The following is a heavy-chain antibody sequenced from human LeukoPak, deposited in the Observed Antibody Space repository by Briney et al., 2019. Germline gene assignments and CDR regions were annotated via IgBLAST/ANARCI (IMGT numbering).Heavy chain of an antibody. D-gene: IGHD5-12*01. CDR1: GGTFSSYA. CDR3: AMRYSGYDNPHQTDFDY. J-gene: IGHJ4*02. Sequence: SVKVSCKASGGTFSSYAISWVRQAPGQGLEWMGGIIPIFGTANYAQKFQGRVTITSDESTSTAYMELSSLRSEDTAVYYCAMRYSGYDNPHQTDFDYWGQGTLVTVSS. V-gene: IGHV1-69*01. CDR2: IIPIFGTA.